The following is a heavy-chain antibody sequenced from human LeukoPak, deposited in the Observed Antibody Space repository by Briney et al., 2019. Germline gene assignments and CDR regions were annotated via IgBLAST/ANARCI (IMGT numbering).Heavy chain of an antibody. J-gene: IGHJ4*02. V-gene: IGHV4-39*07. CDR2: IYHRGSA. CDR1: GDSIGSTSYY. CDR3: VRDIEVGTTELLNFDS. Sequence: SETLSLTCFVSGDSIGSTSYYWGWIRQPPGKGLEWIGSIYHRGSAYYNPSLRGRVTILIDTSKNQFSLKMTSVTAADTAMYYCVRDIEVGTTELLNFDSWGQGTLVTVSS. D-gene: IGHD6-19*01.